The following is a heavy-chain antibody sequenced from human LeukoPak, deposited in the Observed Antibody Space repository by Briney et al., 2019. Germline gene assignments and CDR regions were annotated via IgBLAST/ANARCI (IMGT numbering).Heavy chain of an antibody. D-gene: IGHD2-2*01. CDR2: ISSSSSYI. Sequence: PGGSLRLSCAASGFTFSSYSMNWVRQAPGKGLEWVSSISSSSSYIYYADSVKGRFTISRDNAKNSLYLQMNSLRAEDTAVYYCARVVPAAIEDRYYYYGVDVWGQGTTVTVSS. CDR1: GFTFSSYS. J-gene: IGHJ6*02. CDR3: ARVVPAAIEDRYYYYGVDV. V-gene: IGHV3-21*01.